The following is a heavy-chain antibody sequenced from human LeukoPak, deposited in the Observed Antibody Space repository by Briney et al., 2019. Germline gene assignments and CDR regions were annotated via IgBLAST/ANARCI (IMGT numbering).Heavy chain of an antibody. CDR1: GFTFSSYA. Sequence: GGSLRLSCAASGFTFSSYAMSWVRQAPGKGLEWVSAISGSGGSTYYADSVKGRFTISRDNSENTLYLQMNSLRAEDTAVYYCAKDLTVATPEKYFDYWGQGTLVTVSS. CDR3: AKDLTVATPEKYFDY. CDR2: ISGSGGST. D-gene: IGHD4-17*01. V-gene: IGHV3-23*01. J-gene: IGHJ4*02.